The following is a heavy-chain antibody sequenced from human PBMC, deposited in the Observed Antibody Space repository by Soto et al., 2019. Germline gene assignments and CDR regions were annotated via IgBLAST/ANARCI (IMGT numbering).Heavy chain of an antibody. J-gene: IGHJ4*02. CDR1: GYTFTSYD. Sequence: QVQLVQSGAEVKKPGASVKVSCKASGYTFTSYDIKWVRQATGQGLEWMGWMNPSTGSTGFAQKFQGRVTMISNTSISTAYLELSSLTSEDTAVYYCARGRLVAGTVDYCGQGTLVTVSS. D-gene: IGHD1-7*01. CDR3: ARGRLVAGTVDY. CDR2: MNPSTGST. V-gene: IGHV1-8*01.